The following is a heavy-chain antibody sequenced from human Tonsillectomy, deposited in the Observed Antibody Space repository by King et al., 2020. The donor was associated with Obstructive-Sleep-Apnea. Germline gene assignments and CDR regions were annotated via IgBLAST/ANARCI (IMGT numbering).Heavy chain of an antibody. D-gene: IGHD1-1*01. V-gene: IGHV3-7*01. CDR2: IKADGSEK. Sequence: VQLVESGGGLVQPGGSLRLSCAAFGFTFSAYWMSWVRQAPGKGLEWVASIKADGSEKYYVDSVKGRFTISRDNAKSSLYLQMNSLRAEDTTLYYCARDVSTGAFDYWGQGTLVTVSS. J-gene: IGHJ4*02. CDR1: GFTFSAYW. CDR3: ARDVSTGAFDY.